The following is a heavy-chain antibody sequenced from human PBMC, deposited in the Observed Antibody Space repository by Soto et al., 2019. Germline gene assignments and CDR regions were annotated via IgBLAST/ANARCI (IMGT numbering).Heavy chain of an antibody. CDR1: SFSLTNKGVG. Sequence: SGPMLVNPTQTLTLTCNFSSFSLTNKGVGVGWIRQPPRKALEWHGIIYWDDDNRYRPSLNNRLTITKDTSKNQVVLTMTNVDTVDTATYYCAHLHANSGYDWRYDPWGQGTLVTVSS. V-gene: IGHV2-5*02. CDR2: IYWDDDN. CDR3: AHLHANSGYDWRYDP. D-gene: IGHD5-12*01. J-gene: IGHJ5*02.